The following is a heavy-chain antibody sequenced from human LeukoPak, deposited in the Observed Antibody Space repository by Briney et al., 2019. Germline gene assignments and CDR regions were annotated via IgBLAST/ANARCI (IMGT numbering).Heavy chain of an antibody. CDR1: GGSISSSSYY. J-gene: IGHJ4*02. D-gene: IGHD2-15*01. CDR2: IYHTGST. V-gene: IGHV4-39*01. CDR3: ATGKDIVVVVAATLEY. Sequence: SETLSLTCTVYGGSISSSSYYWGWIRQPPGKGLEWIGNIYHTGSTYYQPSLKSRVTISVDTSKNQFSLKLSSVTAADTSVYYCATGKDIVVVVAATLEYWGQGTLVTVSS.